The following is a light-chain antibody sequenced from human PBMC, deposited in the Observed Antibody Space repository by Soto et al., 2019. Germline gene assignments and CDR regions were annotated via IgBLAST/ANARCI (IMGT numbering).Light chain of an antibody. Sequence: EIVLTQSPGTLSLSPGERATLSCRASQSVSSSYLAWYQQKPGQAPRLLIYSASSRATGIPDRFSGSGSGTDFTLTISRLEPEDFAVYYCQQERNSPPRYTFGQGTKLEIK. CDR1: QSVSSSY. CDR3: QQERNSPPRYT. J-gene: IGKJ2*01. V-gene: IGKV3-20*01. CDR2: SAS.